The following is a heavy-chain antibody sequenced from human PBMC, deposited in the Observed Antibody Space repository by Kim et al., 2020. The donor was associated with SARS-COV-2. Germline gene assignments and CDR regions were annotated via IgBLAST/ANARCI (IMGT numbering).Heavy chain of an antibody. V-gene: IGHV4-34*01. CDR1: GGSFSGYY. CDR3: ARSPYSSSWLYFQH. Sequence: SETLSLTCAVYGGSFSGYYWSWIRQPPGKGLEWIGEINHSGSTNYNPSLKSRVTISVDTSKNQFSLKLSSVTAADTAVYYCARSPYSSSWLYFQHWGQGT. CDR2: INHSGST. J-gene: IGHJ1*01. D-gene: IGHD6-13*01.